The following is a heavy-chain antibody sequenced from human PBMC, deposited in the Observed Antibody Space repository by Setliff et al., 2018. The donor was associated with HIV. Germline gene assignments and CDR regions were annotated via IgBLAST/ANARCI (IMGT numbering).Heavy chain of an antibody. Sequence: NPSETLSLTCTVSGGSMRSQYWSWVRQSPGKGLEWIGFIFYSATDYNPSLKSRVTMSIDTSKNQFSLNLRSVTAADTAVYYCARLGGILTGTPVIDYWGQGTLVTVSS. D-gene: IGHD3-9*01. CDR2: IFYSAT. CDR1: GGSMRSQY. CDR3: ARLGGILTGTPVIDY. V-gene: IGHV4-59*11. J-gene: IGHJ4*02.